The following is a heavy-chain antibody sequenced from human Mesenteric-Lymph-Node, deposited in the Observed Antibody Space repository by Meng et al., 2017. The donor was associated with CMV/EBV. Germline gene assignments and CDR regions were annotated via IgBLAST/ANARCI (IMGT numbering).Heavy chain of an antibody. CDR2: IRYDGSNK. CDR1: GFTFIDYD. CDR3: AKDIFSNYYDSSGHDY. Sequence: GESLKISCAAFGFTFIDYDMHWVRQAPGKGLEWVAFIRYDGSNKYYADSVKGRFTISRDNSKNTLYLQMNSLRAEDTAVYYCAKDIFSNYYDSSGHDYWGQGTLVTVSS. D-gene: IGHD3-22*01. V-gene: IGHV3-30*02. J-gene: IGHJ4*02.